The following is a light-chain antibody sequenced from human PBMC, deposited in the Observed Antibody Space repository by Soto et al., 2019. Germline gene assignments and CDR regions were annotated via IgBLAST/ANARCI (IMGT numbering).Light chain of an antibody. CDR1: HSVSNNY. J-gene: IGKJ4*01. V-gene: IGKV3D-20*02. CDR2: DAS. Sequence: EIVLTQSPGTLSLSPGERATLSCRASHSVSNNYLAWYQQKPGQAPRLVIYDASNRAAGIPDRFSGSGSGTDFTLTISSLEPEDFAVYYCQQRSNWPPVLTFGGGTKVDIK. CDR3: QQRSNWPPVLT.